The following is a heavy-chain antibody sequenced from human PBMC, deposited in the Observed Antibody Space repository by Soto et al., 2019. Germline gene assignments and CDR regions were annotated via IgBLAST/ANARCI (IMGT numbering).Heavy chain of an antibody. D-gene: IGHD3-22*01. CDR2: IYYSGST. CDR3: ARLSITMIVADSFDY. J-gene: IGHJ4*02. Sequence: SETLSLTCTVSGGSISSSSYYWGWIRQPPGKGLEWIGSIYYSGSTYYNPSLKSRVTISVDTSKNQFSLKLSSVTAADTAVYYCARLSITMIVADSFDYWGQGTLVTVSS. V-gene: IGHV4-39*01. CDR1: GGSISSSSYY.